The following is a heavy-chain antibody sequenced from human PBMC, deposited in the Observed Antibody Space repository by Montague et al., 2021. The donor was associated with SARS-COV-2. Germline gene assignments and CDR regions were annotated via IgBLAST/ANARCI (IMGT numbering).Heavy chain of an antibody. J-gene: IGHJ4*02. V-gene: IGHV4-4*02. D-gene: IGHD6-13*01. Sequence: SETLSLTCAVSGGSISSGNWWSWVRQPPGKGLEWIGEIYHSGSTNYNPSLKSRVTISLDKSKNQFSLNLSSVTAADTAVYYCARFFSSWTDWGQGTLVTVSS. CDR1: GGSISSGNW. CDR2: IYHSGST. CDR3: ARFFSSWTD.